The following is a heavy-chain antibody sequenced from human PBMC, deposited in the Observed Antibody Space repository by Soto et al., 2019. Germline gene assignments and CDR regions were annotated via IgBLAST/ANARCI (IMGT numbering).Heavy chain of an antibody. CDR3: ARFHSGYDFPDYFDS. Sequence: PSETLSLTCTVSGGSISSYYWSWIRQPPGKGLEWIGYIYYSGSTNYNPSLKSRVTISVDTSKNQFSLKLSSVTAADTAVYYCARFHSGYDFPDYFDSWGQGTLVTVSS. J-gene: IGHJ4*02. CDR2: IYYSGST. CDR1: GGSISSYY. V-gene: IGHV4-59*01. D-gene: IGHD5-12*01.